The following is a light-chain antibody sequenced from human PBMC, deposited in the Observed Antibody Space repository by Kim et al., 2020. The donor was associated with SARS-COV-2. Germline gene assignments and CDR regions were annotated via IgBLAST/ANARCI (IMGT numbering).Light chain of an antibody. V-gene: IGKV1-13*02. CDR3: QQYSIYWT. CDR1: QGISSA. Sequence: LSASVGDTVTIPCRASQGISSALAWYQQKPGKAPNLLIYGASSLESAVPSRFSGTGSGTEFTLTISSRQPDDVATYYCQQYSIYWTFGQGTKVEI. CDR2: GAS. J-gene: IGKJ1*01.